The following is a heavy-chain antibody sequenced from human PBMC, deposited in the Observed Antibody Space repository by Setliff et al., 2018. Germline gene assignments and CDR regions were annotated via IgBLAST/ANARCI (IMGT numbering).Heavy chain of an antibody. V-gene: IGHV1-18*01. Sequence: ASVKVSCKASGYTFRNYAFAWVRQAPGQGLEWVGWISVYNGDTNYAQKFQGRVTLTTDTSTSTAYVELRSLTSGDSAFYYCARAPSVELVTIRTNSWFTYWGQGTLVTVSS. CDR2: ISVYNGDT. J-gene: IGHJ4*02. D-gene: IGHD5-18*01. CDR1: GYTFRNYA. CDR3: ARAPSVELVTIRTNSWFTY.